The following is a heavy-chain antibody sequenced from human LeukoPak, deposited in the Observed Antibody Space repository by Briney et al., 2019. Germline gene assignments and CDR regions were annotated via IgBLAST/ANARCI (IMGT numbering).Heavy chain of an antibody. CDR1: GYTFTGYY. Sequence: GASVKVSCKASGYTFTGYYMHWVRQAPGQGLEWMGWINPNSGGTNYAQKFQGRVTMTRDTSISTAYMELSRLRSDDTAVYYCARGYCSGGGCYSYYYYNYMDVWGKGTTVTVSS. CDR2: INPNSGGT. J-gene: IGHJ6*03. V-gene: IGHV1-2*02. CDR3: ARGYCSGGGCYSYYYYNYMDV. D-gene: IGHD2-15*01.